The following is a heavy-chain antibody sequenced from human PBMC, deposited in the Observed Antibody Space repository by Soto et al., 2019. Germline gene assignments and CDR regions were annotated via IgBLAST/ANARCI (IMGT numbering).Heavy chain of an antibody. D-gene: IGHD1-26*01. Sequence: QVQLVQSGAEVKKPGSSVKVSCKASGGTFSSYAISWVRQAPGQGLEWMGGIIPIFGTANYAQQFQGRVTITAEKSTITAYMELSSLSFEDTAVYYCARAGVGATSFDYWGQGTLVTVSS. V-gene: IGHV1-69*06. J-gene: IGHJ4*02. CDR2: IIPIFGTA. CDR1: GGTFSSYA. CDR3: ARAGVGATSFDY.